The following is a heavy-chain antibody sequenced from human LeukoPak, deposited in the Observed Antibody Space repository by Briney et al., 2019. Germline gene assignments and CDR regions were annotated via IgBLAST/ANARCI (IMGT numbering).Heavy chain of an antibody. CDR1: GYSISSGYY. CDR3: ASSTVTRYYYYYYMDV. V-gene: IGHV4-38-2*01. CDR2: IYHSGST. Sequence: SETLSLTCAVSGYSISSGYYWGWIRQPPGKGLEWIGSIYHSGSTDYNPSLKSRVTISVDTSKNQFSLKLSSVTAADTAVYYCASSTVTRYYYYYYMDVWGKGTTVTVSS. J-gene: IGHJ6*03. D-gene: IGHD4-17*01.